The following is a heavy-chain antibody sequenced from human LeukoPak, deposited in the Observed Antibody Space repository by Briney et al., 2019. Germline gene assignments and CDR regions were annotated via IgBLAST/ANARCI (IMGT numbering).Heavy chain of an antibody. J-gene: IGHJ4*02. D-gene: IGHD3-22*01. V-gene: IGHV1-69*05. CDR3: ARDRAPYDSSGYYY. CDR1: GGTFSSYA. CDR2: IIPIFGTA. Sequence: SVKVSCKASGGTFSSYAISWVRQAPGQGLEWMGRIIPIFGTANYAQKFQGRVTITTDESTSTACMELSSLRSEDTAVYYCARDRAPYDSSGYYYWGQGTLVTVSS.